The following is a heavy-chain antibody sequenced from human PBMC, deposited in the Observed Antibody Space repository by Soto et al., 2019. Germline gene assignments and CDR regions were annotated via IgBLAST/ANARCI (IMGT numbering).Heavy chain of an antibody. Sequence: SETLSLTCAVYGGSFSGYYWSWIRQPPGKGLEWNGEINHSGSTSYNPSLKSRVTISVDTSKNQFSLKLSSVTAADTAVYYCTASSGYDLDWFDPWGQGTLVTVSS. D-gene: IGHD5-12*01. CDR3: TASSGYDLDWFDP. J-gene: IGHJ5*02. CDR2: INHSGST. V-gene: IGHV4-34*01. CDR1: GGSFSGYY.